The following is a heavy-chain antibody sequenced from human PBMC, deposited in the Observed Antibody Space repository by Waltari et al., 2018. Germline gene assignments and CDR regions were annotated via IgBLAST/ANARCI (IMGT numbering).Heavy chain of an antibody. Sequence: EVQLVESGGGLVQPGGSLRLSCAASGFTFSSYWMSWVRQAPGKGLEWVANIKQDGSEKYYVDSVKGRFTISRDNAKNSLYLQMNSLRAEDTAVYYCARDHSSWYGWYFDLWGRGTLVTVSS. J-gene: IGHJ2*01. D-gene: IGHD6-13*01. CDR1: GFTFSSYW. CDR2: IKQDGSEK. V-gene: IGHV3-7*04. CDR3: ARDHSSWYGWYFDL.